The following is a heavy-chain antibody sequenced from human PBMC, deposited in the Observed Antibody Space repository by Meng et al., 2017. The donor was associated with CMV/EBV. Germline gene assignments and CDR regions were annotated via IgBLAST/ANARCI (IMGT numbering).Heavy chain of an antibody. J-gene: IGHJ4*02. V-gene: IGHV3-21*01. CDR2: ISSSSSYI. CDR3: ARLGYSSSWYQFDY. CDR1: GFTFSSYS. D-gene: IGHD6-13*01. Sequence: GESLKISCAASGFTFSSYSMNWVRQAPGKGLEWVSSISSSSSYIYYADSVKGRFTISRDNAKNSLYLQMNSLRAEDTAVYYCARLGYSSSWYQFDYWGQGTLVTVSS.